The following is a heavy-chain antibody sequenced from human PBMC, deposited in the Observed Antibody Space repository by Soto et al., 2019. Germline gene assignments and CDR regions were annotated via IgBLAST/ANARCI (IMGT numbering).Heavy chain of an antibody. Sequence: VQLQQSGPGLVKPSETLSLTCSVSGGSVSSGSFHWSWIREYPGKLLQFIGSIFYNGTANYSPSIKNRVTISIDTSQSQFSVKLVSVAAADTAVYYCARIGGWYDIDFWGQGNLVTVSS. J-gene: IGHJ4*02. V-gene: IGHV4-61*01. CDR2: IFYNGTA. CDR1: GGSVSSGSFH. D-gene: IGHD6-19*01. CDR3: ARIGGWYDIDF.